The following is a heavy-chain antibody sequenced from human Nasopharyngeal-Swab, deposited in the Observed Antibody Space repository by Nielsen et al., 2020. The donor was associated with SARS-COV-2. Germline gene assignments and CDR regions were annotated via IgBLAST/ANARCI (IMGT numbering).Heavy chain of an antibody. J-gene: IGHJ3*02. Sequence: WIRQPPGTGLEWIGYIYYSGSTYYNPSLKSRVTISVDTSKNQFSLKLSSVTAADTAVYYCARATMIVVVIGAFDIWGQGTMVTVSS. CDR3: ARATMIVVVIGAFDI. D-gene: IGHD3-22*01. CDR2: IYYSGST. V-gene: IGHV4-31*02.